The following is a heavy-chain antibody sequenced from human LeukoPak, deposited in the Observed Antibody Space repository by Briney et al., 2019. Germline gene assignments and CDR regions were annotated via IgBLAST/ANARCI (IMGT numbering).Heavy chain of an antibody. CDR3: TREAITDVYYYYYMDV. D-gene: IGHD3-16*01. J-gene: IGHJ6*03. V-gene: IGHV3-73*01. Sequence: PGGSLRLSCAASGFTFSGSAMHWVRQASGKGLEWVGRIRSKANSYATAYAASVKGRFTISRDDSKNTAYLQMNSLKTEDTAVYYCTREAITDVYYYYYMDVWDKGTTVTVSS. CDR1: GFTFSGSA. CDR2: IRSKANSYAT.